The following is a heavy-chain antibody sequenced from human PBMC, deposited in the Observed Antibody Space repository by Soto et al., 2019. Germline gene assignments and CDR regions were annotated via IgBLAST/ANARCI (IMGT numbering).Heavy chain of an antibody. V-gene: IGHV4-31*02. J-gene: IGHJ4*02. D-gene: IGHD5-18*01. CDR3: SRGILV. CDR1: GGSINNRGCC. CDR2: ISYGGST. Sequence: SETLSLTRTVAGGSINNRGCCWSWIRQHPGKGLDWIGCISYGGSTSYNPSLKRRVTISVDTSKNQFSLKLTSVTAADTAVYYCSRGILVWGQGALVTVSS.